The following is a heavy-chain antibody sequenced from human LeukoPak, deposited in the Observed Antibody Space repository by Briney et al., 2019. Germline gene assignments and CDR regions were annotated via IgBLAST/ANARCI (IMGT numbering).Heavy chain of an antibody. D-gene: IGHD2-21*01. CDR3: ATVPGEWTTLDY. CDR1: GFTSNTNG. V-gene: IGHV3-30*02. CDR2: MSNDGSYK. Sequence: PGGSLRLSCAASGFTSNTNGMHWVRQAPGKGLEWVAFMSNDGSYKFYADSVKGRFTISRDHSTNTLYLQMNSLRGEDTAVYYCATVPGEWTTLDYWGQGSLVTVSA. J-gene: IGHJ4*02.